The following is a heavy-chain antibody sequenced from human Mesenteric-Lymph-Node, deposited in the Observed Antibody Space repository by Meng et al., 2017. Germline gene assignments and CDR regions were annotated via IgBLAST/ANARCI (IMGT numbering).Heavy chain of an antibody. CDR1: GFTFSTYA. CDR2: ITGSGGNT. CDR3: AKASTVRGFDP. Sequence: EVQLLESGVGLVQPGVSRRLSCAASGFTFSTYAMSWVRQAPGKGLEWVSVITGSGGNTYYADSMKGRFTISRDNSKNTLYLQMNSLRAEDTAVYYCAKASTVRGFDPWGQGTLVTVSS. J-gene: IGHJ5*02. V-gene: IGHV3-23*01. D-gene: IGHD3-10*02.